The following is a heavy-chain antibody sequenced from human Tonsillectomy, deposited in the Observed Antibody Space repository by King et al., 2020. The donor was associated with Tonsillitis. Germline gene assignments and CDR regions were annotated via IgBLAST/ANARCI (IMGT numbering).Heavy chain of an antibody. J-gene: IGHJ6*03. CDR1: GGSFSNYA. V-gene: IGHV1-69*01. Sequence: QLVQSGAEVKKPGSSVKVSCKTSGGSFSNYAISWVRQAPGQGLEWMGGIIPIFGTANYAQQFQGRVTITADASTITVSMELSSLRSEDTAVYYCARGIAMDYYYCMDVWGKGTAVTVSS. CDR3: ARGIAMDYYYCMDV. D-gene: IGHD2-21*01. CDR2: IIPIFGTA.